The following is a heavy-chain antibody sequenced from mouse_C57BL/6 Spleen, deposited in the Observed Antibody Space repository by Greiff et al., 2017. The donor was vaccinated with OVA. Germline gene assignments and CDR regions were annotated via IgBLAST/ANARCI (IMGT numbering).Heavy chain of an antibody. J-gene: IGHJ1*03. D-gene: IGHD2-4*01. V-gene: IGHV1-39*01. CDR1: GYSFTDYN. CDR3: ARSDDYPSYWDFDV. Sequence: EVQLQQSGPELVKPGASVKISCKASGYSFTDYNMNWVKQRNGKSLEWIGVINPNYGTTSYNKKFKGKATLTVDQSSSTSYMQLNSLTSEDSAGCYVARSDDYPSYWDFDVWGTGTTVTVTS. CDR2: INPNYGTT.